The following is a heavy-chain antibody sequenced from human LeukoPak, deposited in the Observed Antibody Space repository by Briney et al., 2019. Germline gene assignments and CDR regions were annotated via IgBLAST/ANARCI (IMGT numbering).Heavy chain of an antibody. J-gene: IGHJ4*02. D-gene: IGHD6-19*01. Sequence: SETLSLTCTVSGYSISSGYYWGWIRQPPGKGLEWIGSIYHSGSTYYNPSLKSRVTISVDTSKNQFSLKLSSVTAADTAVYYCARDIPGIAVAGTHYWGQGTLVTVSS. CDR1: GYSISSGYY. CDR3: ARDIPGIAVAGTHY. CDR2: IYHSGST. V-gene: IGHV4-38-2*02.